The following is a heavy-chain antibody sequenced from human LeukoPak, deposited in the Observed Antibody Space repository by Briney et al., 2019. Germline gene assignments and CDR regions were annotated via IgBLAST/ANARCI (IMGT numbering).Heavy chain of an antibody. CDR3: AKLVVPAANAVDS. D-gene: IGHD2-2*01. J-gene: IGHJ4*02. Sequence: GGSLRLSCAASGFTFSDYYMSWIRQAPGKGLEWIAYVGTAGKRIDYAESVRGRFTTSRDDAKSSLSLQMDSLTVEDTALYYCAKLVVPAANAVDSWGQGTLVTVSS. CDR2: VGTAGKRI. V-gene: IGHV3-11*01. CDR1: GFTFSDYY.